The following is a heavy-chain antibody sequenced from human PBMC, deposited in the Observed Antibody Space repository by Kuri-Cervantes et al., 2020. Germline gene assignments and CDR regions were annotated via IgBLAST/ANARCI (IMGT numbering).Heavy chain of an antibody. CDR1: GFTFSNYW. CDR2: IKGDGSST. Sequence: GESLKISCAASGFTFSNYWMHWVRQTPGRGLVWVSRIKGDGSSTSYADSVRGRFTVSRDNSKHTLYLQMNSLRAEDTAVYYCAKSDCGTTSCYVRDHWGQGTLVTVSS. V-gene: IGHV3-74*01. J-gene: IGHJ4*02. D-gene: IGHD2-2*01. CDR3: AKSDCGTTSCYVRDH.